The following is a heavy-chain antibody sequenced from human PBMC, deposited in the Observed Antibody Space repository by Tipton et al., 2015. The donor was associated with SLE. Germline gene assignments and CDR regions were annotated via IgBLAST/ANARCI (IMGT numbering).Heavy chain of an antibody. J-gene: IGHJ2*01. CDR3: VRDPLRDYIQRKDWYFDL. Sequence: TLSLTCTVSGGSINSYYWTWVRQPAGKGLEWIGHFHSSGILNYNPSLKSRVTISVDTSKNHVSLKLTSVTAADTAIYYCVRDPLRDYIQRKDWYFDLWGRGTQVTVSS. D-gene: IGHD4-11*01. V-gene: IGHV4-4*07. CDR1: GGSINSYY. CDR2: FHSSGIL.